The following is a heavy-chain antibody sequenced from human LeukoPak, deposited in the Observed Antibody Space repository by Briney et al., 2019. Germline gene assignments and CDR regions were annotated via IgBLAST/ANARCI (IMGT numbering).Heavy chain of an antibody. Sequence: PSETLSLTCAVYGVSFSGYYWSWIRQPPGKGLEWIGEINHSGSTNYNPSLKSRVTISVDTSKNQFSLKLSSVTAADTAVYYCARGVRGVTLNWFDPWGQGTLVTVSS. CDR2: INHSGST. D-gene: IGHD3-10*01. V-gene: IGHV4-34*01. CDR1: GVSFSGYY. CDR3: ARGVRGVTLNWFDP. J-gene: IGHJ5*02.